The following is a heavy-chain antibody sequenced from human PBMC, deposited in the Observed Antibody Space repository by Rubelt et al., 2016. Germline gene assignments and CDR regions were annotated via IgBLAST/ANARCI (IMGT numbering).Heavy chain of an antibody. D-gene: IGHD6-13*01. CDR1: GFTFSSYS. CDR3: AKDLEQQLVRFFFH. V-gene: IGHV3-21*01. Sequence: GGLVKPGGSLRLSCAASGFTFSSYSMNWVRQAPGKGLEWVSSISSSSSYIYYADSVKGRFTISRDNAKNSLYLQMNSLRAEDTAVYYCAKDLEQQLVRFFFHWGQGTLVTVSS. CDR2: ISSSSSYI. J-gene: IGHJ4*02.